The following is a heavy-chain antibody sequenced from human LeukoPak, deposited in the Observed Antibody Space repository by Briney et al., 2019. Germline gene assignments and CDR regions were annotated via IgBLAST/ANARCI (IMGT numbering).Heavy chain of an antibody. CDR2: ILAGNGNT. V-gene: IGHV1-3*01. CDR1: GYTFASYA. Sequence: ASVKVSCKASGYTFASYAVHWVRQAPGQRLEWMGWILAGNGNTKYSQRFQGRVTITRDTSARTAYMELSSLKSEDTAVYYCARALGIVYSRPFDYWGQGTLVTVSS. CDR3: ARALGIVYSRPFDY. J-gene: IGHJ4*02. D-gene: IGHD3-22*01.